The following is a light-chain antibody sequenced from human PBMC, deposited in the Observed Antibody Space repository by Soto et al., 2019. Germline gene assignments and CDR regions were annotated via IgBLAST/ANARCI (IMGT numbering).Light chain of an antibody. CDR3: QQYDTSPPT. V-gene: IGKV3-20*01. Sequence: EIVLTQSPGTLSLSPGERATLSCRASQTIASRYLAWYQHRPGQAPRLLIYRTFARAPGIPDRFSGGGSGTDFTLTISRLEREDFAVYYCQQYDTSPPTFGQGTRLDIK. J-gene: IGKJ5*01. CDR2: RTF. CDR1: QTIASRY.